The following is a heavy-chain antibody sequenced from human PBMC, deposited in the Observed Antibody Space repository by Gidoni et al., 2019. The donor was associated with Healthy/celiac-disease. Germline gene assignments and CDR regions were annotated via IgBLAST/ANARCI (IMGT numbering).Heavy chain of an antibody. V-gene: IGHV1-69*06. D-gene: IGHD2-15*01. J-gene: IGHJ6*02. Sequence: QVQLVQSGAEVKKPGSSVKVSCKAPGGTFSRYANSGARQAPGQGLEWMGGLIPIFGTANYAQKFQGRVTIRADKSTNTDYMELSRLRSEDTAVYYCARDGVGYCSGGSCYYGMDVWGQGTTVTVSS. CDR3: ARDGVGYCSGGSCYYGMDV. CDR2: LIPIFGTA. CDR1: GGTFSRYA.